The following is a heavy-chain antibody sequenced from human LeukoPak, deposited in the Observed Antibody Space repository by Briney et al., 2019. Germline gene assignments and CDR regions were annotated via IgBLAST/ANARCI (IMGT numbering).Heavy chain of an antibody. D-gene: IGHD1-26*01. CDR2: IKQDGSEK. V-gene: IGHV3-7*01. CDR3: ARDGQGYSGSYYAPTNFDY. J-gene: IGHJ4*02. Sequence: PGGSLRLSCAASGFTFSSYWMSWVRQAPGKGLEWVANIKQDGSEKYYVDSVKGRFTISKDNAKNSLYLQMNSLRAEDAAVYYCARDGQGYSGSYYAPTNFDYWGQGTLVTVSS. CDR1: GFTFSSYW.